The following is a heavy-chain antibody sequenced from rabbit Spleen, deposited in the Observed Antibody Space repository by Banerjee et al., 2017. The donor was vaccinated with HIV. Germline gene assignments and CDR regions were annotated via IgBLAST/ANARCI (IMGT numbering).Heavy chain of an antibody. J-gene: IGHJ4*01. CDR3: ARDADDSKVWFNL. V-gene: IGHV1S47*01. D-gene: IGHD6-1*01. Sequence: QEQLVESGGGLVQPEGSLTLTCTASGFSFSSTYYMCWVRQAPGKGLEWIACIYTGDGNTYYANWAKGRFTITRSTSLNTVTLQLDSLTAADTATYFCARDADDSKVWFNLWGPGTLVTVS. CDR1: GFSFSSTYY. CDR2: IYTGDGNT.